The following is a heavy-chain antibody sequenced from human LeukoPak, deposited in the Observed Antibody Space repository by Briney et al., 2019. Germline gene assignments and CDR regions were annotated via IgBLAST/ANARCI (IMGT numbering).Heavy chain of an antibody. CDR1: GGSISSYY. CDR2: IYYSGST. Sequence: SETLSLTSTDPGGSISSYYRSWIRQPPGKRLEWIGYIYYSGSTNSNPSLKTRVTISVDTAKNQFSLKLSSVAAADTAVYYCARVLAYCGGDCPYYYYYYMDVWGKGTTVTVSS. D-gene: IGHD2-21*01. J-gene: IGHJ6*03. CDR3: ARVLAYCGGDCPYYYYYYMDV. V-gene: IGHV4-59*01.